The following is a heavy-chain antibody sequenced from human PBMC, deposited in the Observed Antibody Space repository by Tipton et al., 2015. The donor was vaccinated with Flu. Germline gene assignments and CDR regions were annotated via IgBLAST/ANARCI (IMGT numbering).Heavy chain of an antibody. CDR2: IYRSGST. Sequence: TLSLTCTVSGYSISSGFYWGWIRQPPGKGLEWIGNIYRSGSTFYNPSLKSRVTISVDTSKNQFSLKLSSVTAADTAVYYCARGDGYNFDYWGQGTLVTVSP. V-gene: IGHV4-38-2*02. J-gene: IGHJ4*02. D-gene: IGHD5-24*01. CDR3: ARGDGYNFDY. CDR1: GYSISSGFY.